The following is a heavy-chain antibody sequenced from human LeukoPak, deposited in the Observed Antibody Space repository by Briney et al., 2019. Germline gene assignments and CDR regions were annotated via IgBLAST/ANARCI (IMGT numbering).Heavy chain of an antibody. CDR1: GFTFSSYS. Sequence: GGSVTLFCAASGFTFSSYSMNWVPQARGKALEWVSSINSSSSYIYYADSVKGRFTIPRDNSNNSLYLQMNTLRAEDTAVYYCARLKGGYVEYWGQGTLVTVSS. V-gene: IGHV3-21*01. CDR3: ARLKGGYVEY. J-gene: IGHJ4*02. CDR2: INSSSSYI. D-gene: IGHD2-15*01.